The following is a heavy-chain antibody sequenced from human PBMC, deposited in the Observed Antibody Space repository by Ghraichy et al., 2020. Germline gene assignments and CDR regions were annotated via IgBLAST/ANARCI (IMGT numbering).Heavy chain of an antibody. D-gene: IGHD3-3*01. J-gene: IGHJ4*02. CDR1: GGSFSGYY. CDR2: INHSGST. Sequence: SETLSLTCAVYGGSFSGYYWSWIRQPPGKGLEWIGEINHSGSTNYNPSLKSRVTISVDTSKNQFSLKLSSVTAADTAVYYCASLGSSFLLRFLEWRRPGIDYWGQGTLVTVSS. V-gene: IGHV4-34*01. CDR3: ASLGSSFLLRFLEWRRPGIDY.